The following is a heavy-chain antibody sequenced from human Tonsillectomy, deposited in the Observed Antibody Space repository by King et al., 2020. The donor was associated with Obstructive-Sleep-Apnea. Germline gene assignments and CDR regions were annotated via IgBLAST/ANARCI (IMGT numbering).Heavy chain of an antibody. J-gene: IGHJ6*02. CDR2: INSDGSNT. D-gene: IGHD5-24*01. CDR1: GFSFSSHW. V-gene: IGHV3-74*01. Sequence: VQLVESGGGLVQPGGSLRLSCAASGFSFSSHWMHWVRQAPGKGLVWVSRINSDGSNTIYADSVKARFTISRDNAKNTLYLQLSSLRAEDTAVYYCSRGRSKRGDYYGMDVWGQGTTVIVSS. CDR3: SRGRSKRGDYYGMDV.